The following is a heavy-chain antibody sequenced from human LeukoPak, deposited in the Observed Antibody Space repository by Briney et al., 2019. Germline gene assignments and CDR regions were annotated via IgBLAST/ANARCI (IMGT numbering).Heavy chain of an antibody. V-gene: IGHV3-23*01. CDR2: INGTDGSTT. Sequence: GGSLRLSCAASGFTFSSYGMSWVRQAPGKGLEWVSSINGTDGSTTYYGDSVKGRFTISRDNSKNTLYLQMNSLRAEDTAIYSCAKDRRYCSSTTCPDYWGQGTLVTVSS. D-gene: IGHD2-2*01. CDR3: AKDRRYCSSTTCPDY. J-gene: IGHJ4*02. CDR1: GFTFSSYG.